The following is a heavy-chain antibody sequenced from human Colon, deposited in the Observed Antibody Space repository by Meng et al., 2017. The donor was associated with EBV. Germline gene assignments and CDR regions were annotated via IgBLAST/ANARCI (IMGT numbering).Heavy chain of an antibody. CDR1: GGSISSSHYY. J-gene: IGHJ4*02. Sequence: HLPLQESCPGLVKPSGPLSLPCTVSGGSISSSHYYWGWVRQPPGKGLQWIGTIYHSGSTSYNPSLQSRVTMFVDTSKNQFSLMLTSVTATDTAVYYCARRRGGSGRDCWGQGTLVTVSS. CDR2: IYHSGST. D-gene: IGHD3-10*01. V-gene: IGHV4-39*01. CDR3: ARRRGGSGRDC.